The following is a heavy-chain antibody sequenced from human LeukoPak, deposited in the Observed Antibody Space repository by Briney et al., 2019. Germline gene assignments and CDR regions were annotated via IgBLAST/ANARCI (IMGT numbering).Heavy chain of an antibody. J-gene: IGHJ4*02. CDR3: AALGDSIH. D-gene: IGHD1-26*01. CDR2: ISGSGGST. CDR1: GFTFSSYA. V-gene: IGHV3-23*01. Sequence: GGSLRLSCAASGFTFSSYAMSWVRQAPGKGLEWVSAISGSGGSTYYADSVKGRFTISREDAKNYFFLQMNSLRAGDTAVYFCAALGDSIHWGQGTLVTVSS.